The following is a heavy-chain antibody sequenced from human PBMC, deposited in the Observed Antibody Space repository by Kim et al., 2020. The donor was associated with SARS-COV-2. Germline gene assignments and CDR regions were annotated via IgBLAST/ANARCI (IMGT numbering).Heavy chain of an antibody. CDR1: GFTFSSYA. D-gene: IGHD4-17*01. CDR3: ARASRSSTVQDY. V-gene: IGHV3-30-3*01. Sequence: GGSLRLSCAASGFTFSSYAMNWVRQAPGKGLEWVAVISYDGSNKYYADSVKGRFTISRDNSKNTLYLQMNSLRAEDTAVYYCARASRSSTVQDYWGQGTL. J-gene: IGHJ4*02. CDR2: ISYDGSNK.